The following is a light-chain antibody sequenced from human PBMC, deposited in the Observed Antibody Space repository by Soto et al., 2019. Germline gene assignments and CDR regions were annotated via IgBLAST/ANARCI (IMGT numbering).Light chain of an antibody. CDR2: KAS. CDR3: QQYDSFAYT. Sequence: DIQMTQSPSTLSASVGDRVTITCRASQSINSWLAWYQQKPGKAPKLLIYKASSLESGVPSRFSGSGSGTEFTLTIRGLQPDDFATYYCQQYDSFAYTFGQGTKLEIK. J-gene: IGKJ2*01. V-gene: IGKV1-5*03. CDR1: QSINSW.